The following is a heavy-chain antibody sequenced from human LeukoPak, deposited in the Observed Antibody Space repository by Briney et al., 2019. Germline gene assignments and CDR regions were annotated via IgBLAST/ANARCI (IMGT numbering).Heavy chain of an antibody. J-gene: IGHJ4*02. CDR1: GGSFSGYY. V-gene: IGHV4-34*01. D-gene: IGHD2-21*01. Sequence: SETLSLTCAVYGGSFSGYYWSWIRQPPGKGLEWIGEINHSGSTNYNPSLKSRVTISVDTSKNQFSLKLSSVTAADTAVYYCARRSHVFANPREVDYWGQGTLVTVSS. CDR3: ARRSHVFANPREVDY. CDR2: INHSGST.